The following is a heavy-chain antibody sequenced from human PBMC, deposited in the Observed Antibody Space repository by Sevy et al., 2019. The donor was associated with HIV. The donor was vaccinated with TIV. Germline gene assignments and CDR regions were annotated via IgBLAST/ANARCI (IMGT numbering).Heavy chain of an antibody. V-gene: IGHV3-23*01. CDR1: GFSFDSYG. CDR2: ISGSGSRT. J-gene: IGHJ6*03. D-gene: IGHD3-22*01. Sequence: GGSLRLSCAVSGFSFDSYGMTWVRQAPGKGLEWVSGISGSGSRTYYADSVKGRFIISRDNSKNTLDLQMNSLRSEDAAICYGAKGGGGHYDPDEIGYYFYYYNMDVWGKGTTVTVSS. CDR3: AKGGGGHYDPDEIGYYFYYYNMDV.